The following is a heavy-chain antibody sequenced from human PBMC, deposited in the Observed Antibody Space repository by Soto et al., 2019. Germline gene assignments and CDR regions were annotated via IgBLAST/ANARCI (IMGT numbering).Heavy chain of an antibody. CDR3: ARASEVRGVVGYFDL. CDR2: FGTAGDT. V-gene: IGHV3-13*01. CDR1: GFTFSSYD. Sequence: EVQLVESGGGLVQPGGSLRLSCAACGFTFSSYDMHWVRQATGKGLEWVAAFGTAGDTYYPGSVKGRFTISRENAKNSLYLQMNSLRAGDTGVYYCARASEVRGVVGYFDLWGRGTLVTVSS. D-gene: IGHD3-10*01. J-gene: IGHJ2*01.